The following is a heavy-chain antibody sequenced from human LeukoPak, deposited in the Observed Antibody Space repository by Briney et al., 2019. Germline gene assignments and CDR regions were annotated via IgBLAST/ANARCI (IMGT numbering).Heavy chain of an antibody. Sequence: PGGSLRLSCAASGFTFSSYEMNWVRQAPGKGLEWVAVISYDGSNKYYADSVKGRFTISRDNSKNTLYLQMNSLRAEDTAVYYCANLRKSLWIPEFDYWGQGTLVTVSS. CDR2: ISYDGSNK. V-gene: IGHV3-30*18. CDR1: GFTFSSYE. CDR3: ANLRKSLWIPEFDY. D-gene: IGHD1-1*01. J-gene: IGHJ4*02.